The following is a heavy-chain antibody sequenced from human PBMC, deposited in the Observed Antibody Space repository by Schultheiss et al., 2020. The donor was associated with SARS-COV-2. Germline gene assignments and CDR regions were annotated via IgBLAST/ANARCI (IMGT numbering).Heavy chain of an antibody. CDR1: GFTFSSYW. J-gene: IGHJ4*02. CDR2: INHSGST. V-gene: IGHV4-34*01. Sequence: GSLRLSCAASGFTFSSYWMSWVRQPPGKGLEWIGEINHSGSTNYNPSLKSRVTISVDTSKNQFSLKLSSVTAADTAVYYCARGRVGYWGQGTLVTVSS. CDR3: ARGRVGY.